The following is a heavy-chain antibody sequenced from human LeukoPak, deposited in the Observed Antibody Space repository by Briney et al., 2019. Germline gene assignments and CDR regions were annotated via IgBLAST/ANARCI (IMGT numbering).Heavy chain of an antibody. CDR2: IDKSGGNT. V-gene: IGHV3-23*01. J-gene: IGHJ4*02. CDR3: ARGPFAVVAATPFDC. D-gene: IGHD2-15*01. CDR1: GFTFNSHA. Sequence: GGSLRLSCAASGFTFNSHAMSWVRQAPGKGLEWVSTIDKSGGNTYYADSVKGRFTVSRDNSKNTLFLQMNSLRAEDTAVYYCARGPFAVVAATPFDCWGQGTLVTVSS.